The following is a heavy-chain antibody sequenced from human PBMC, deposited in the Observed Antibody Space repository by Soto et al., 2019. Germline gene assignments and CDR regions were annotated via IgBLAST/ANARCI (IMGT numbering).Heavy chain of an antibody. CDR2: ISSSSSYI. V-gene: IGHV3-21*01. CDR1: GFTFSSYS. D-gene: IGHD3-10*01. Sequence: GGSLRLSCAASGFTFSSYSMNWVRQAPGKVLEWVSSISSSSSYIYYADSVKGRFTISRDNAKNSLYLQMNSLRAEDTAVYYCARDVPKVSVGFGEFLNWFDPWGQGTLVTVSS. CDR3: ARDVPKVSVGFGEFLNWFDP. J-gene: IGHJ5*02.